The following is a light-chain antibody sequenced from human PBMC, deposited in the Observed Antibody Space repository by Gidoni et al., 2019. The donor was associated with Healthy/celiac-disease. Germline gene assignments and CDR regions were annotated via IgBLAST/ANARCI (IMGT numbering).Light chain of an antibody. CDR3: QAWDSSTVV. J-gene: IGLJ2*01. CDR2: QDS. V-gene: IGLV3-1*01. CDR1: KLGDKY. Sequence: SYELTQPPSVSVSPGQTASITCSGDKLGDKYACWYQQKPGRSPVLVNYQDSTRPSGIPERFSGSNSGNTATLTIRGTQAMDEADYYCQAWDSSTVVFGGGTKLTVL.